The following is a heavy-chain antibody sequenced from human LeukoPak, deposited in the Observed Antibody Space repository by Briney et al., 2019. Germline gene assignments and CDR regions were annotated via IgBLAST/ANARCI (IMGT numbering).Heavy chain of an antibody. D-gene: IGHD3-10*01. CDR1: GGTFSSYA. V-gene: IGHV1-69*05. CDR2: IIPIFGTA. CDR3: ARDSRMVRGVMNAFDY. J-gene: IGHJ4*02. Sequence: GASVKVSCKASGGTFSSYAISWVRQAPGQGLEWMGRIIPIFGTANYAQKFQGRVTITTDESTSTAYMELSSLGSEDTAVYYCARDSRMVRGVMNAFDYWGQGTLVTVSS.